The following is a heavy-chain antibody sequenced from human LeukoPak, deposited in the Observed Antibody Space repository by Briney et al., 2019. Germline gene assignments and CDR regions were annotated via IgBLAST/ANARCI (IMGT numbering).Heavy chain of an antibody. CDR1: GFTFSSYG. D-gene: IGHD3-3*01. V-gene: IGHV3-33*01. J-gene: IGHJ4*02. CDR2: IRYDGSNK. Sequence: GRSLRLSCAASGFTFSSYGMHWVRQAPGKGLEWVAVIRYDGSNKYYADSVKGRFTISRDNSKNTLYLQMNSLRAEDTAVYYCARDAYYDFWSGYSDAPYFDYWGQGTLVTVSS. CDR3: ARDAYYDFWSGYSDAPYFDY.